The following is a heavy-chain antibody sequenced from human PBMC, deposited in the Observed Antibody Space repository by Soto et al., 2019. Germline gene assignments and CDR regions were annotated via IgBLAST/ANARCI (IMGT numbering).Heavy chain of an antibody. CDR3: VKDISVQIYYYMDV. Sequence: GGSLRLSCAASGFTFDDYAMHWVRQAPGKGLEWVSGISWNSGSIGYADSVKGRFTISRDNAKNSLYLQMNSLRAEDTALYYRVKDISVQIYYYMDVWGKGTTVTGSS. J-gene: IGHJ6*03. V-gene: IGHV3-9*01. CDR1: GFTFDDYA. D-gene: IGHD6-25*01. CDR2: ISWNSGSI.